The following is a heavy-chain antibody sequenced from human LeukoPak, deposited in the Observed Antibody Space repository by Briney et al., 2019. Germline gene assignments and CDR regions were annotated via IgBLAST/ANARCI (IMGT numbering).Heavy chain of an antibody. V-gene: IGHV4-59*08. CDR3: ARHEKPQDAFDI. CDR1: GGSISSYY. CDR2: IYYSGST. J-gene: IGHJ3*02. Sequence: SETLSLTSTVSGGSISSYYWSWIRQPPGKGLEWIGYIYYSGSTNYNPSLKSRVTISVDTSKNQFSLKLSSVTAADTAVYYCARHEKPQDAFDIWGQGTLVTVSS.